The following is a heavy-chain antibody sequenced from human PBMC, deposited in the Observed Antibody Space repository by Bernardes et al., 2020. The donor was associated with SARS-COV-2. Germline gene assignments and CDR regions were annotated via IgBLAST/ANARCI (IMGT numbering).Heavy chain of an antibody. CDR3: ARIQSTYDSSSAFDY. D-gene: IGHD3-22*01. J-gene: IGHJ4*02. CDR2: ISHDGDNI. Sequence: SLRLSCAASGFTFSSYYMHWVRQAPGRGLEWVAIISHDGDNIYYADFVKGRFTVSRDNSKNTLFLRINSLRVEDTALYFCARIQSTYDSSSAFDYWGQGTLVTVSS. V-gene: IGHV3-30*03. CDR1: GFTFSSYY.